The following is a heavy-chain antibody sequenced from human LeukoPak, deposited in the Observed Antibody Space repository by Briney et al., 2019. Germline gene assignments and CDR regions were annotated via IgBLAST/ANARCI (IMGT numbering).Heavy chain of an antibody. V-gene: IGHV1-2*02. Sequence: GASVKVSCKASGYTFTGYYMHWVRQAPGQGLEWMGWINPNSGGTNYAQKFQGRVTMTRDRSISTAYMDLSGLTSDDTAVYYCARGSPTNRRFPNDFWGQGTLVSVSS. J-gene: IGHJ4*02. CDR2: INPNSGGT. CDR3: ARGSPTNRRFPNDF. CDR1: GYTFTGYY. D-gene: IGHD2-8*01.